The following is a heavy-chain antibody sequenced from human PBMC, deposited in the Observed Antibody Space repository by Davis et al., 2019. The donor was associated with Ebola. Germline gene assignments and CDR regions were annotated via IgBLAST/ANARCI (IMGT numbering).Heavy chain of an antibody. V-gene: IGHV3-64D*06. D-gene: IGHD1-1*01. CDR1: GFMFSSYA. J-gene: IGHJ4*02. CDR2: ITNNGGST. Sequence: GESLKISCSVSGFMFSSYAMHWVRQAPGKGLQYVSGITNNGGSTYYADSVKGRFIISRDNSKNTLYLQMSSLRAEDTAVYYCAKSKSGPPHYWGQGTLVTVSS. CDR3: AKSKSGPPHY.